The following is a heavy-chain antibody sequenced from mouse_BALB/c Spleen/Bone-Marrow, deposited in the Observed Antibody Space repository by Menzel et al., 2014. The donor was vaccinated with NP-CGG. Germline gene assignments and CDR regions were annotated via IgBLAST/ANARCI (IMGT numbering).Heavy chain of an antibody. CDR1: GFDFSSYW. CDR2: INPDSSTI. Sequence: EVKLMESGGGLVQPGGSLKLSCAASGFDFSSYWMSWVRQAPGKGLEWLGEINPDSSTINYTPSLKGKFIISRDNAKNTLYLQMSKVRSEDTALYYCARQGYYGRSDYWGQGTTLTASS. D-gene: IGHD1-1*01. CDR3: ARQGYYGRSDY. J-gene: IGHJ2*01. V-gene: IGHV4-1*02.